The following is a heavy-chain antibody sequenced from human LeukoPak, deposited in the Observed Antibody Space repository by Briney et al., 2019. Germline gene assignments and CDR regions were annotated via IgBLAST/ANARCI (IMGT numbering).Heavy chain of an antibody. CDR1: GYTFTAYN. J-gene: IGHJ6*02. CDR2: INPNSGGT. CDR3: ARDWLWFGELLDYYYYGMDV. D-gene: IGHD3-10*01. V-gene: IGHV1-2*02. Sequence: ASMKISCKPSGYTFTAYNIHWVRQAPGQGLEWMGWINPNSGGTNYAQKFQGRVTMTRDTSISTAYMELSRLRSDDTAVYYCARDWLWFGELLDYYYYGMDVWGRGTTVTVSS.